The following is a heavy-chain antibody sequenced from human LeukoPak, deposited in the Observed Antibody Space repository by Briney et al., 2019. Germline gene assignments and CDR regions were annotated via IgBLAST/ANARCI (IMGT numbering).Heavy chain of an antibody. CDR2: ISGDGGGT. D-gene: IGHD3-22*01. Sequence: PVGSLRLSCAASGFTFDAYAMHWVRQAPGKGLEWVSLISGDGGGTYYADSVKGRFTISRENSKNSLYLQMNSLRTEDTALYYCAKDTDTYYYDRWGQGTLVTVSS. CDR1: GFTFDAYA. CDR3: AKDTDTYYYDR. J-gene: IGHJ4*02. V-gene: IGHV3-43*02.